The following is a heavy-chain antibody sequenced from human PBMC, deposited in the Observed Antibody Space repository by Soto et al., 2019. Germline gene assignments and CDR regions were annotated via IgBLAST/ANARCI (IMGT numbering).Heavy chain of an antibody. V-gene: IGHV4-30-4*01. CDR2: IYDSGST. J-gene: IGHJ6*02. CDR3: ARGSPGDYYHGMDV. Sequence: QVQLQESGPGLVKPSQTLSLICKVSGGSMSSGDYYWSWIRRPPGRGMEWIGNIYDSGSTYYSPALKSRALIAVDMSRNQFSLNLRFVTAADTAVYFWARGSPGDYYHGMDVWGQGNTVTVSS. CDR1: GGSMSSGDYY.